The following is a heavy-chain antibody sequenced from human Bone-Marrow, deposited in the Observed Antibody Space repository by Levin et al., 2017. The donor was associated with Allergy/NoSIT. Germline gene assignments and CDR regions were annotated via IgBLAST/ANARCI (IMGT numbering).Heavy chain of an antibody. CDR2: IYHSGIT. Sequence: SETLSLTCTVPGVSISSYYWSWIRQPPDKGLELIGYIYHSGITNYNPSLKSRVTISLDTSENQFSLKLSSVTAADTAVYYCARLTLRYSFDNWGQGTLVTVSS. J-gene: IGHJ4*02. CDR3: ARLTLRYSFDN. CDR1: GVSISSYY. V-gene: IGHV4-59*08. D-gene: IGHD1-14*01.